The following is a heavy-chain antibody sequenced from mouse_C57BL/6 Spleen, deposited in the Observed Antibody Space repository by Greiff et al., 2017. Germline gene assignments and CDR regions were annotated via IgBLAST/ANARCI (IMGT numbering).Heavy chain of an antibody. V-gene: IGHV1-61*01. J-gene: IGHJ3*01. CDR3: ARGGNYRGLAY. CDR2: IYPSDSET. CDR1: GYTFTSYW. Sequence: VQLQQSGAELVRPGSSVKLSCKASGYTFTSYWMDWVKQRPGQGLEWIGNIYPSDSETHYNQKFKDKATLTVDKSSSTAYMQLSSLTSEDSAVYYCARGGNYRGLAYWGQGTLVTVSA. D-gene: IGHD2-1*01.